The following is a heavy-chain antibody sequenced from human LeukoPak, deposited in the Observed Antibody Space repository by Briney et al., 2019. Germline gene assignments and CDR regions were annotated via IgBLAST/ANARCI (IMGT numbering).Heavy chain of an antibody. Sequence: ASVKVSCKASGYTFTSYGISWVRQAPGQGLEWMGWISAYNGNTNYAQKLQGRVSMTTDTSTSTAYMELRSLRSDDTAVYYCARGYSSSSRVGWFDPWGQGTLVTVSS. CDR3: ARGYSSSSRVGWFDP. V-gene: IGHV1-18*01. CDR1: GYTFTSYG. J-gene: IGHJ5*02. CDR2: ISAYNGNT. D-gene: IGHD6-6*01.